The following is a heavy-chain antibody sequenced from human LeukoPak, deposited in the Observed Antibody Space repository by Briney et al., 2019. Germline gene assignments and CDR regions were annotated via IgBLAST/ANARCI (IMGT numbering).Heavy chain of an antibody. CDR1: GFTFSSDA. CDR3: AKDHHSGGGY. D-gene: IGHD1-26*01. Sequence: GGSLRLSCAASGFTFSSDAMSWVRQAPGKGLEWVSTISGSGDGTYYANSVKGRFTVSRDNSKNTLYLQMNSLRAEDTAVYYCAKDHHSGGGYWGQGTLVTVSS. J-gene: IGHJ4*02. CDR2: ISGSGDGT. V-gene: IGHV3-23*01.